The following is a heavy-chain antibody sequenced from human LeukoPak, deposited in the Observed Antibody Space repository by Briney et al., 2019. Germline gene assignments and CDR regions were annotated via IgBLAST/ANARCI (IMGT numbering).Heavy chain of an antibody. Sequence: GGSLRLSCAASGFTFSSYAMSWVRQAPGKGLEWVSAISGSGDSTYYADSVKGRFTISRDNSKNTLYLQMNSLRAEDTAVYYCARDDCSTTPCYAYWGQGTLVTVSS. CDR1: GFTFSSYA. CDR3: ARDDCSTTPCYAY. D-gene: IGHD2-2*01. J-gene: IGHJ4*02. V-gene: IGHV3-23*01. CDR2: ISGSGDST.